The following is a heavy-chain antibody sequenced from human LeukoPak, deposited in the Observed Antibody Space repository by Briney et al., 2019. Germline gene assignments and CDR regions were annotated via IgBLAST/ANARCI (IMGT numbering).Heavy chain of an antibody. Sequence: SQTLSLTCTVSGDSITNGNFYWSWIRQPAGKGLEWLGRVYTSGNTIHNPSLRGRVTISLDTSTNQFSLRLSSVTAADTAVYYCTRDISIRVPFDIWGQGALVSVSS. CDR3: TRDISIRVPFDI. D-gene: IGHD2-21*01. CDR1: GDSITNGNFY. V-gene: IGHV4-61*02. J-gene: IGHJ4*02. CDR2: VYTSGNT.